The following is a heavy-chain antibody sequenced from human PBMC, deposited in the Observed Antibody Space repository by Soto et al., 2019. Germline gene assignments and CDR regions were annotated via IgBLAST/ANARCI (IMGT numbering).Heavy chain of an antibody. J-gene: IGHJ5*02. CDR3: AREDFIAVAGTWWFDP. CDR1: GDSVSSNSAA. CDR2: TYYRSKWYN. V-gene: IGHV6-1*01. Sequence: SQTLSLTCAISGDSVSSNSAAWHWIRQSPSRGLEWLGRTYYRSKWYNDYAVSVKSRITINPDTSKNQFSLQLNSVTPEDTAVYYCAREDFIAVAGTWWFDPWGQGTLVTVSS. D-gene: IGHD6-19*01.